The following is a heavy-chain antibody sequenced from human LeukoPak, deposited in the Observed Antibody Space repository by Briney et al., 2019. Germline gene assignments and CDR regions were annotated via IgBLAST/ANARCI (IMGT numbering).Heavy chain of an antibody. Sequence: AGGSLRLSCEASGFTFHNYAMHWVRQSPGKGLEWVSLITWDGGLTYYGDFVQGRFTISRDNSKNTLYLQMNSLRAEDTAVYYCARSTGWGQGTLVTVSS. CDR1: GFTFHNYA. J-gene: IGHJ4*02. CDR3: ARSTG. D-gene: IGHD5-24*01. CDR2: ITWDGGLT. V-gene: IGHV3-43D*03.